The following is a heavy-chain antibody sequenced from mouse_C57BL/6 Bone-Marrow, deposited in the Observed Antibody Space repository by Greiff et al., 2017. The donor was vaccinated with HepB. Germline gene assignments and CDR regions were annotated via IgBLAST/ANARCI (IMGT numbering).Heavy chain of an antibody. CDR2: IDPSDSYT. J-gene: IGHJ2*01. CDR3: ARGELLFDY. V-gene: IGHV1-69*01. Sequence: QVQLKQPGAELVMPGASVKLSCKASGYTFTSYWMHWVKQRPGQGLEWIGEIDPSDSYTNYNQKFKGKSTLTVDKSSSTAYMQLSSLTSEDSAVYYCARGELLFDYWGQGTTLTVSS. D-gene: IGHD1-3*01. CDR1: GYTFTSYW.